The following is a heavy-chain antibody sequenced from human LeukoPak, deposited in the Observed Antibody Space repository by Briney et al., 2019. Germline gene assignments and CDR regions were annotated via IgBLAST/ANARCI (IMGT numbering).Heavy chain of an antibody. J-gene: IGHJ4*02. D-gene: IGHD3-22*01. V-gene: IGHV3-15*07. CDR1: GFTFSNAW. CDR2: IKSKTDGGTT. Sequence: GGSLRLSCAASGFTFSNAWMNWVRQAPGKGLGWVGRIKSKTDGGTTDYAAPVKGRFTISRDDSKNTLYLQMNSLKTEDTAVYYCTTVDYYDSSGYYHYRGQGTLVTVSS. CDR3: TTVDYYDSSGYYHY.